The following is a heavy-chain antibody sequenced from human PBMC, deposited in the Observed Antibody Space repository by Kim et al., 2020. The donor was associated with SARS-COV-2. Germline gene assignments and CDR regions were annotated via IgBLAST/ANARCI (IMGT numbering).Heavy chain of an antibody. CDR3: ANQHSGSYPPYFDY. J-gene: IGHJ4*02. V-gene: IGHV3-23*01. Sequence: ANAVTSRFTISRDNSKNPLYLQMNSLRAEDTAVYYCANQHSGSYPPYFDYWGQGTLVTVSS. D-gene: IGHD1-26*01.